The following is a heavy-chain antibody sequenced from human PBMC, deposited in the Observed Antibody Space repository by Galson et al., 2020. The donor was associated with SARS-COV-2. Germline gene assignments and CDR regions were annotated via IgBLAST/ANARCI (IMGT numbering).Heavy chain of an antibody. Sequence: SETLSLTCTVSGGSISSSSYYWGWIRQPPGKGLEWIGSIYYSGSTYYNPSLKSRVTISVDTSKNQFSLKLSSVTAADTAVYYCASSERGYSYGSVDYWGQGTLVTVSS. V-gene: IGHV4-39*01. CDR1: GGSISSSSYY. CDR3: ASSERGYSYGSVDY. J-gene: IGHJ4*02. CDR2: IYYSGST. D-gene: IGHD5-18*01.